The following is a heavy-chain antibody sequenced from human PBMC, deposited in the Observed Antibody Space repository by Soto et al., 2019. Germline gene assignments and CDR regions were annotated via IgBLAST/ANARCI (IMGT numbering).Heavy chain of an antibody. V-gene: IGHV1-24*01. CDR3: ATGAYDSSGYYYVRAFDI. D-gene: IGHD3-22*01. CDR2: SDPEDGET. Sequence: ASVKVSCKVSGYTLTELSMHWVRQAPGKGLEWMGGSDPEDGETIYAQKFQGRVTMTEDTSTDTAYMELSSLRSEDTAVYYCATGAYDSSGYYYVRAFDIWGQGTMVTVSS. CDR1: GYTLTELS. J-gene: IGHJ3*02.